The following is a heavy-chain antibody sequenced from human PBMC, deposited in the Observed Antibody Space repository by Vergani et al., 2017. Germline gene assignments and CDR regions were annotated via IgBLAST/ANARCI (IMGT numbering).Heavy chain of an antibody. J-gene: IGHJ4*02. CDR1: GGTFSSYA. D-gene: IGHD4-23*01. Sequence: QVQLVQSGAEVKKPGSSVKVSCKASGGTFSSYAISWVRQAPGQGLEWMGGIITIFGTANYAQKFQGRVTITADEAPSTVYMELSSLRSEDTAVYYCARAAPQGTVDTYFDYWGQGTLVTVSS. V-gene: IGHV1-69*12. CDR3: ARAAPQGTVDTYFDY. CDR2: IITIFGTA.